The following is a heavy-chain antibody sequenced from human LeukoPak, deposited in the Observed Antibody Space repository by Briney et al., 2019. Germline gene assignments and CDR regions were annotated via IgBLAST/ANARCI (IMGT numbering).Heavy chain of an antibody. J-gene: IGHJ5*02. CDR1: GFSLSSYW. V-gene: IGHV3-74*01. CDR2: NNGDGSTT. CDR3: ARDPRNIGLAP. D-gene: IGHD5-12*01. Sequence: GGSLRLSCVASGFSLSSYWMYWVRQAPGKGLMYISRNNGDGSTTNYADLVKGRFTMSRDNVKNTLYLQMNSLRAEDTAVYYCARDPRNIGLAPWGQGTLVTVSS.